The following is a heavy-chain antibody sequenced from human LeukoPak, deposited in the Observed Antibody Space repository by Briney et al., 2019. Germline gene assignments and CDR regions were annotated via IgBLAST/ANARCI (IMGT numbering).Heavy chain of an antibody. CDR3: ARDPYSSGWYKDAFDI. D-gene: IGHD6-19*01. CDR2: ISGSSSYI. J-gene: IGHJ3*02. V-gene: IGHV3-21*01. Sequence: QAGGSPRLSCAASGFTFSSYSMNWVRQAPGKGLEWVSSISGSSSYINYADSVKGRFTISRDNAQNSLFLQLNSLRAEDTAVYYCARDPYSSGWYKDAFDIWGQGTMVTVSS. CDR1: GFTFSSYS.